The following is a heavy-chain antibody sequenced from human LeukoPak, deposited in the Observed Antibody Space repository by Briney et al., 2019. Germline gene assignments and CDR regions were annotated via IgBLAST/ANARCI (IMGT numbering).Heavy chain of an antibody. CDR2: ISYRGIT. CDR1: GGSISSYF. D-gene: IGHD6-19*01. Sequence: SESLSLTCTVSGGSISSYFWSWIRQPPGKELEWIGYISYRGITNYNPSLESRVTISLATSKKQFSLRLTSVTAADTAVYYCARDRHEQWLLGSFDYWGQGALVAVSS. V-gene: IGHV4-59*01. J-gene: IGHJ4*02. CDR3: ARDRHEQWLLGSFDY.